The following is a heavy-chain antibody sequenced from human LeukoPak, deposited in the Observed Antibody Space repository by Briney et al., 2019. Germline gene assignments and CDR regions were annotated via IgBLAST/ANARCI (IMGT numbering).Heavy chain of an antibody. Sequence: ASVKVSCKASEYTFTGYYMHWVRQAPGQGLEWMGWINPNSGGTNYAQKFQGRVTMTRDTSISTAYMELSRLRSDDTAVYYCARLIVVVPAAHDAFDIWGQGTMVTVSS. CDR2: INPNSGGT. D-gene: IGHD2-2*01. CDR1: EYTFTGYY. J-gene: IGHJ3*02. V-gene: IGHV1-2*02. CDR3: ARLIVVVPAAHDAFDI.